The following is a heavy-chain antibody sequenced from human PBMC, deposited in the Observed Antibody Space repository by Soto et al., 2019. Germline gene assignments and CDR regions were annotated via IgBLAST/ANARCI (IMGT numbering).Heavy chain of an antibody. CDR2: IYHSGST. D-gene: IGHD1-1*01. CDR1: GGSISSGGYS. Sequence: QLQLQESGSGLVRPSQTLSLTCAVSGGSISSGGYSWNWIRQPPGKGLEWIGYIYHSGSTLYNPSLKSRVXXXVXXPKNHFSLKLSSVTAADTAVYYCARDQLEGNWFDPWGQGTLVTVSS. CDR3: ARDQLEGNWFDP. J-gene: IGHJ5*02. V-gene: IGHV4-30-2*01.